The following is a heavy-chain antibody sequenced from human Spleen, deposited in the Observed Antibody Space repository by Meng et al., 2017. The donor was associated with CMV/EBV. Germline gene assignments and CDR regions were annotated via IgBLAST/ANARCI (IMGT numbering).Heavy chain of an antibody. CDR1: GYTFTSYY. CDR2: INPSADAT. Sequence: ASVKVSCKTSGYTFTSYYIHWLRQAPGQGLEWMGIINPSADATSYAQQFLGRLTLTGDTSTSTVYMELSSLRSDDTAVYYCASRTGSAGYDFWSGPSHYYYGMDVWGQGTTVTVSS. D-gene: IGHD3-3*01. CDR3: ASRTGSAGYDFWSGPSHYYYGMDV. V-gene: IGHV1-46*01. J-gene: IGHJ6*02.